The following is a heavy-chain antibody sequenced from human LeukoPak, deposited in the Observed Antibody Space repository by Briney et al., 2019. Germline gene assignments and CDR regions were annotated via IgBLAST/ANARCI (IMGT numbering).Heavy chain of an antibody. CDR1: GYTFTSYY. CDR2: INPSTNST. J-gene: IGHJ4*02. Sequence: ASVKVSCKASGYTFTSYYMHWVRQAPGQGLEWMGIINPSTNSTTYAQKFQGRVTMTRDTSTSTVYMELSSLRSEDTAVYYCARPRIRDGYKNFKDNYFGYWGQGTLVTVSS. V-gene: IGHV1-46*01. CDR3: ARPRIRDGYKNFKDNYFGY. D-gene: IGHD5-24*01.